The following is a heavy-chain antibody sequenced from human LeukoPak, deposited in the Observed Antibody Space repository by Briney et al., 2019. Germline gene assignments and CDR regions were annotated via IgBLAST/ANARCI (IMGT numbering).Heavy chain of an antibody. CDR1: GFTFSDYF. V-gene: IGHV3-11*01. CDR2: ISSSGTII. CDR3: AKEDPVTNNWFDP. J-gene: IGHJ5*02. Sequence: GGSLRLSCAASGFTFSDYFMSWIRQAPGKEPEWVSYISSSGTIIYYADSVKGRFTISRDNAKNLLFLQMNNLRAEDTALYYCAKEDPVTNNWFDPWGQGTLVTVSS.